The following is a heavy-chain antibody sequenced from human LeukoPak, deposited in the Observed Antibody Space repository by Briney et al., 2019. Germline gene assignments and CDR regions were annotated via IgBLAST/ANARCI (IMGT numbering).Heavy chain of an antibody. D-gene: IGHD4-11*01. CDR2: ISAYNGNT. CDR3: ARAHSNPPAYYYYGMDV. CDR1: GYTFTSYG. V-gene: IGHV1-18*01. Sequence: ASVKVSCKASGYTFTSYGISWVRQAPGQGLEWMGWISAYNGNTNYAQKLQGRVTMTTDTSTSTAYMELRSLRSDDTAVYYCARAHSNPPAYYYYGMDVWGQGTTVTVSS. J-gene: IGHJ6*02.